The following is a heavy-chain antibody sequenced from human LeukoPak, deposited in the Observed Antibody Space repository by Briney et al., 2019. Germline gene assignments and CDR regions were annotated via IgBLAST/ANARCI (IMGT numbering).Heavy chain of an antibody. V-gene: IGHV3-21*01. D-gene: IGHD6-13*01. J-gene: IGHJ4*02. Sequence: GGSLRLSCAASGFTFSSYSMNWVRQAPGRGLEWVSSISSSSSYIYYADSVKGRFTISRDNAKNSLYLQMNSLRAEDTAVYYCARGPLSSPFDYWGQGTLVTVSS. CDR2: ISSSSSYI. CDR3: ARGPLSSPFDY. CDR1: GFTFSSYS.